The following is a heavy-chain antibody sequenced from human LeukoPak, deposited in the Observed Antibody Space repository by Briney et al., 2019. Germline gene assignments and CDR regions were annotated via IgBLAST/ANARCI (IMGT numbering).Heavy chain of an antibody. CDR3: ARPAGYSGYDLVY. Sequence: GGSLRLSCAASGFTFRNYYMSWIRQAPGKGLEWVSYISSSGSTIYYADSVKGRFTISRDNAKNSLYLQMNSLRAEDTAVYYCARPAGYSGYDLVYWGQGTLVTVSS. CDR2: ISSSGSTI. D-gene: IGHD5-12*01. CDR1: GFTFRNYY. J-gene: IGHJ4*02. V-gene: IGHV3-11*01.